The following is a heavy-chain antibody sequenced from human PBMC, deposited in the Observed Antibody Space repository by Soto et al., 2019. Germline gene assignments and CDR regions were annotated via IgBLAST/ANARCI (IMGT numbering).Heavy chain of an antibody. CDR3: AGSITIFGVVKKAPDWFDP. J-gene: IGHJ5*02. V-gene: IGHV4-61*08. D-gene: IGHD3-3*01. CDR1: GGSISSGGYY. Sequence: PSETLSLTCTVSGGSISSGGYYWSWIRQHPGKGLEWIGYIYYSGSTNYTPSLKSRVTISVDTSKNQFSLKLSSVTAADTAVYYCAGSITIFGVVKKAPDWFDPWGQGTLVTVSS. CDR2: IYYSGST.